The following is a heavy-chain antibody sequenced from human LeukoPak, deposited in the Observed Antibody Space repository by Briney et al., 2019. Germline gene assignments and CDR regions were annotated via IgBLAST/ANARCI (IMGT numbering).Heavy chain of an antibody. CDR1: GYTFTDYY. J-gene: IGHJ6*02. D-gene: IGHD3-10*01. Sequence: ASVKVSCKASGYTFTDYYMHWVRQAPGQGLEWMGWINPNNGGTDYEQKFQGRVTMARDTSISTAYMEPSRLRSDDTAVYYCARPLVRGVIFDGLDVWGQGTTVTVSS. CDR2: INPNNGGT. CDR3: ARPLVRGVIFDGLDV. V-gene: IGHV1-2*02.